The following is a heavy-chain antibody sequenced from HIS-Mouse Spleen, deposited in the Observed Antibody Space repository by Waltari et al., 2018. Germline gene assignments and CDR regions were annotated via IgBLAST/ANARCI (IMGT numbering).Heavy chain of an antibody. J-gene: IGHJ2*01. CDR1: GGSISSSSYY. V-gene: IGHV4-39*07. Sequence: QLQLQESGPGLVKPSETLSLTCTVSGGSISSSSYYWGWIRQPPGRGLGWIGSIYYRGSPAYNPSLKGRVTISVDTSKNQFSLKLSSVTAADTAVYYCARSRTGGWYFDLWGRGTLVTVSS. CDR2: IYYRGSP. D-gene: IGHD7-27*01. CDR3: ARSRTGGWYFDL.